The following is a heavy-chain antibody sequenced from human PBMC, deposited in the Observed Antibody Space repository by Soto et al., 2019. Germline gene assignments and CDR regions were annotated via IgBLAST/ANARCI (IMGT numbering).Heavy chain of an antibody. CDR1: GDSVSSSSYY. D-gene: IGHD4-17*01. CDR2: ISYSGST. Sequence: QVQLQESGPGLVKPSETLSLTCTVSGDSVSSSSYYWSWIRQPPGKGLEWIGYISYSGSTNYNPSLKSRVTISVDTSKNQFSLKLSSVTAADTAVYYCARDQAVTNSYCDYWGQGTLVTVSS. J-gene: IGHJ4*02. V-gene: IGHV4-61*01. CDR3: ARDQAVTNSYCDY.